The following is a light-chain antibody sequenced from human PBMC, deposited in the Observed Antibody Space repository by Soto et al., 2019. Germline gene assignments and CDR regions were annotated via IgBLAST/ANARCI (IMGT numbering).Light chain of an antibody. V-gene: IGKV1-27*01. CDR2: AAS. J-gene: IGKJ1*01. CDR1: QVISNY. Sequence: DIQMTQSPSSLSASVGDRVTITCRASQVISNYLAWYQQKPGKVPKLLIYAASTLQSGVPLRFSGSGSGTDFTLTISSLQPEHVATYYCQKYNSAPWTFGQGTKVEIK. CDR3: QKYNSAPWT.